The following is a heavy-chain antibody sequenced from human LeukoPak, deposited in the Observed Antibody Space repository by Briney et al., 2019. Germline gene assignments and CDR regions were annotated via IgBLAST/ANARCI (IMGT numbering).Heavy chain of an antibody. J-gene: IGHJ5*02. D-gene: IGHD3-22*01. CDR3: ARVPNYYDSSGHWSGFGP. CDR1: GGSISSGGYY. Sequence: SETLSLTCTVSGGSISSGGYYWSWIPQHPGKGLEWIGYIYYSGSTYYNPSLKSRVTISVDTSKNQFSLKLSSVTAADTAVYYCARVPNYYDSSGHWSGFGPWGQGTLVTVSS. V-gene: IGHV4-31*03. CDR2: IYYSGST.